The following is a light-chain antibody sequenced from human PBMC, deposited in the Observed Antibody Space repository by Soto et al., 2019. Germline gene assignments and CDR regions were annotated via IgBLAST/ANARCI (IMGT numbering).Light chain of an antibody. CDR3: QQTHSVPLT. J-gene: IGKJ5*01. CDR1: QSISNH. Sequence: DIQMTQSPPSLSASVEDRDIITCRASQSISNHFIAFQQKTRKAPKLLIIAASILQDEGISRWCGSGGGTDFTLSITSLQFEDFATYYCQQTHSVPLTFGQGTRLEIK. CDR2: AAS. V-gene: IGKV1-39*01.